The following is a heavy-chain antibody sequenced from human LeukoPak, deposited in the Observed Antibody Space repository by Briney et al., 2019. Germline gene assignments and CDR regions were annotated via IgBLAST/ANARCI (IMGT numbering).Heavy chain of an antibody. CDR2: ISSSNSYI. V-gene: IGHV3-21*01. CDR1: GFTFSSYS. D-gene: IGHD3-10*01. J-gene: IGHJ4*02. CDR3: ARVEGSGL. Sequence: GGSLRLSCAASGFTFSSYSMNWVRQAPGKGLEWVSSISSSNSYIYYADSVKGRFTISRDNAKNSLYLQMNSLRAEDTAVYYCARVEGSGLWGQGTLVTVSS.